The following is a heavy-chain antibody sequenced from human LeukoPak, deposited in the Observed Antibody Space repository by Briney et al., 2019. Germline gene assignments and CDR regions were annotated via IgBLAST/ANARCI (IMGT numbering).Heavy chain of an antibody. CDR2: IIPIFGTA. V-gene: IGHV1-69*05. CDR1: GGTFSSYA. Sequence: ASVKVSCKASGGTFSSYAISWVRQAPGQGLEWMGGIIPIFGTANYAQKFQGRVTITTDESTSTAYMELSSLRSEDTAVYYCARGIIVVVPAEYPYDAFDIWGQGTMVTVSS. D-gene: IGHD2-2*01. J-gene: IGHJ3*02. CDR3: ARGIIVVVPAEYPYDAFDI.